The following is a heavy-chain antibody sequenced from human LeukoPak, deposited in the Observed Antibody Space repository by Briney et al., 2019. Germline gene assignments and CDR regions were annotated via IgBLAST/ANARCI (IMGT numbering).Heavy chain of an antibody. CDR2: ISGSGAST. D-gene: IGHD2-15*01. CDR1: GFTFSSYA. J-gene: IGHJ4*02. Sequence: GGSLRLSCAASGFTFSSYAMSWVSQAPGKGLEWVSAISGSGASTYYADSVKGRFTISRDNSKNTLYLQMSSLRAEDTAVFYCAKRGVDFVVVVAATSFDSWGQGTLVTVSS. CDR3: AKRGVDFVVVVAATSFDS. V-gene: IGHV3-23*01.